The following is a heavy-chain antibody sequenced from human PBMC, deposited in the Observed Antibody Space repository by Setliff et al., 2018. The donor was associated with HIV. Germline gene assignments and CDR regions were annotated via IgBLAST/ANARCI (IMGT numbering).Heavy chain of an antibody. Sequence: SETLSLTCTVSGGSLSNHYWSWLRQSPKNGLEWIGYVYYSGRTNYKPSFKSRVSISVDTSRNQFSLKLTSLTTADTAMYYCARSYYDFWNGLPRSFDVWGQGTMVTVS. J-gene: IGHJ3*01. D-gene: IGHD3-3*01. CDR3: ARSYYDFWNGLPRSFDV. CDR2: VYYSGRT. CDR1: GGSLSNHY. V-gene: IGHV4-59*11.